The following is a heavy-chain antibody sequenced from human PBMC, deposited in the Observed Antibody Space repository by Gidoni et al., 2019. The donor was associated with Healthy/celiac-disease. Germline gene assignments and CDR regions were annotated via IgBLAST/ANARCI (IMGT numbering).Heavy chain of an antibody. Sequence: EVQLVESGGGLVQPGGSLRLSCAASGFTFSRYEMNWVRQAPGKGLEWVSYISSSGSTIYYADSVKGRFTISRDNAKNSLYLQMNSLRAEDTAVYYCAREYLQLAVDYWGQGTLVTVSS. CDR3: AREYLQLAVDY. J-gene: IGHJ4*02. V-gene: IGHV3-48*03. CDR2: ISSSGSTI. CDR1: GFTFSRYE. D-gene: IGHD6-6*01.